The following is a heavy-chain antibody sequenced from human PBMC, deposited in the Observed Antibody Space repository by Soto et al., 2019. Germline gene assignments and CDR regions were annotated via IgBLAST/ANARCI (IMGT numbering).Heavy chain of an antibody. CDR1: GGSISSYY. J-gene: IGHJ2*01. Sequence: QVQLQESGPGLVKPSETLSLTCTVSGGSISSYYWSWIRQPPGKGLEWIGYIYYSGSTNYNPSLKRRVTMSVDTYKNQFSLKLSSVTAADTAVYYCARFNWYFDLWGRGTLVTVSS. V-gene: IGHV4-59*08. CDR2: IYYSGST. CDR3: ARFNWYFDL.